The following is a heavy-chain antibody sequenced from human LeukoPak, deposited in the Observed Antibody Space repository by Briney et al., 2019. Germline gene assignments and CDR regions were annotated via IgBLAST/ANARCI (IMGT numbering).Heavy chain of an antibody. CDR3: ARDKLPGYSYGSAFDY. J-gene: IGHJ4*02. CDR1: GFTVSDYY. Sequence: TGESLRLSCAASGFTVSDYYMSWIRQAPGKGLEWVSYISSSGSTIYYADSVKGRFTISRDNAKNSLYLQMNSLRAEDTAVYYCARDKLPGYSYGSAFDYWGQGTLVTVSS. D-gene: IGHD5-18*01. V-gene: IGHV3-11*01. CDR2: ISSSGSTI.